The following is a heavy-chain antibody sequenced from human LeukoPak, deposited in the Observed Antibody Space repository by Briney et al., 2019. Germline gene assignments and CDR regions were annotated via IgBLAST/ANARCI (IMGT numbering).Heavy chain of an antibody. V-gene: IGHV1-2*02. CDR2: INPNSGGT. D-gene: IGHD3-22*01. Sequence: GASVKVSCKASGYTFTGYYMHWVRQAPGQGLEWMGWINPNSGGTNYAQKFQGRVTMTRDTSISTAYMELSRLRSDDTAVYYCARVSEAYDSSGYYDYWGQGTLVTVSS. J-gene: IGHJ4*02. CDR3: ARVSEAYDSSGYYDY. CDR1: GYTFTGYY.